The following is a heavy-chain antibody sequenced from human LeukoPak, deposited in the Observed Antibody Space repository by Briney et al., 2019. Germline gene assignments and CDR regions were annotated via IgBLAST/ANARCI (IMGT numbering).Heavy chain of an antibody. CDR1: GYTFTGYY. D-gene: IGHD3-10*01. J-gene: IGHJ4*02. CDR3: ARGWDYYGSGSDFDY. V-gene: IGHV1-2*02. CDR2: INPNSGGT. Sequence: ASVKVSCKASGYTFTGYYMHWVRQAPGQGLEWMGWINPNSGGTNYAQKFQGRVTMTRDTSISTAYMELSRLRSDDTAVYYCARGWDYYGSGSDFDYWGQGTLVTVSS.